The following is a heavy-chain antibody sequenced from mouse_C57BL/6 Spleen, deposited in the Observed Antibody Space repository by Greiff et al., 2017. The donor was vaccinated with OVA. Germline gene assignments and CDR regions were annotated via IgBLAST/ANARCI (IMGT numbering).Heavy chain of an antibody. J-gene: IGHJ1*03. V-gene: IGHV5-16*01. D-gene: IGHD1-2*01. Sequence: EVQLVESAGGLVQPGSSLKLSCTASGFTFSDYYMAWVRQVPEKGLEWVANINYDGSSTYYLDSLKSRFIISRDNAKNILYLQMSSLKSEDTATYYCARRVTAAGFDVWGTGTTVTVSS. CDR3: ARRVTAAGFDV. CDR1: GFTFSDYY. CDR2: INYDGSST.